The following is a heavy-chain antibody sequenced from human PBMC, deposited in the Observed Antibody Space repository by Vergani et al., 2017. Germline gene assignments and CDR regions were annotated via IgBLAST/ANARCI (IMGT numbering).Heavy chain of an antibody. CDR3: ARTAVTTPYWYFDL. J-gene: IGHJ2*01. CDR2: IYSGGST. V-gene: IGHV3-53*01. CDR1: GFTVSSNY. Sequence: EVQVVESGGGLIQPGGSLRLSCAASGFTVSSNYMSWVRQAPGKGLEWVSVIYSGGSTYYADSVQGRFTISRDNSKNTLYLQMNSLRAEDTAVYYCARTAVTTPYWYFDLWGRGTLVTVSS. D-gene: IGHD4-17*01.